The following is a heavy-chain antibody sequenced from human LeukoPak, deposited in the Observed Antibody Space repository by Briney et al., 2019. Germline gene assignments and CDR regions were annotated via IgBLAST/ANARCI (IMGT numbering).Heavy chain of an antibody. J-gene: IGHJ1*01. Sequence: GGSLTLSCAASRYPFCRYWVHCLRQATEKGLVWGSRINSDGSSTSYADSVKGRFTISRDNTKNSLYLQMTSLRAEDTAVYYGARGGSTGGYYQHWGQGTLVTVSS. CDR3: ARGGSTGGYYQH. V-gene: IGHV3-74*01. CDR1: RYPFCRYW. D-gene: IGHD4-17*01. CDR2: INSDGSST.